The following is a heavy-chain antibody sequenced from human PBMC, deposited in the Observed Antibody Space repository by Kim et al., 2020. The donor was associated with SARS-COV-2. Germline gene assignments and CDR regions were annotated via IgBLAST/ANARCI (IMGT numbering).Heavy chain of an antibody. V-gene: IGHV3-48*03. Sequence: ADSVKGRFTISRDNAKNSLYLQMNSLRAEDTAVYYCARVPNYYDSSGPSYWGQGTLVTVSS. CDR3: ARVPNYYDSSGPSY. J-gene: IGHJ4*02. D-gene: IGHD3-22*01.